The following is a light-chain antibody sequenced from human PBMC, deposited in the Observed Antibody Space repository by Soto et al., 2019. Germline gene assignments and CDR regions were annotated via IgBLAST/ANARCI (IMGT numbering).Light chain of an antibody. CDR3: QQSYSTLRRT. CDR1: QSISSY. J-gene: IGKJ1*01. CDR2: AAS. Sequence: DIQVTQSQSSLSASVGDMVTITWRASQSISSYLNWYQQKPGKAPKLLIYAASSLQSGVPSRFSGSGSGTDFTLTISSLQPEDFATYYCQQSYSTLRRTFGQGTKVDIK. V-gene: IGKV1-39*01.